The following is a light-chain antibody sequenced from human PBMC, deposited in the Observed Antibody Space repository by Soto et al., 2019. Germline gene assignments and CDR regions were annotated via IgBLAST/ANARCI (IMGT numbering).Light chain of an antibody. Sequence: DIVMTQSPDSLAVSLGERATLNCKSSQSLFFNSNNNDYLAWYQQKPGQPPKLLIYWASTRGSGVPDRFSGSGSGTDCTLTISGLQAEDVAVYYCQQYYSTPQTFGQGTRVEIK. J-gene: IGKJ1*01. CDR2: WAS. CDR1: QSLFFNSNNNDY. CDR3: QQYYSTPQT. V-gene: IGKV4-1*01.